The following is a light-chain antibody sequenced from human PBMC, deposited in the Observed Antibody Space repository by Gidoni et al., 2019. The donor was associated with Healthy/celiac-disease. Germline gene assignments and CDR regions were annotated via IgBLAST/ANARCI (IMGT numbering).Light chain of an antibody. V-gene: IGKV3-15*01. Sequence: EIVMTQSPATLSVSPGERATLSCRASQSVSSNLAWYQQKPGQAPRLLIYGASTRATGIPARFSGSGSGTEFTLTISSLQSEDFAVYYCRQYTNWPLFTFGPGTKVDIK. CDR2: GAS. CDR3: RQYTNWPLFT. CDR1: QSVSSN. J-gene: IGKJ3*01.